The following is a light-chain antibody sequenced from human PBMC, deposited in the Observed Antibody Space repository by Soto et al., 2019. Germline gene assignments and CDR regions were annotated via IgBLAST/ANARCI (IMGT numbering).Light chain of an antibody. CDR3: QQRSNWST. Sequence: IVLTQSPAILSLSPGERATLSCRASQSVSSYLAWYQQKPGQAPRLLIYDASNRATGIPARFSGSGSGTDFTLTISSLEPEDFAVYYCQQRSNWSTFGQGTRLEIK. J-gene: IGKJ5*01. V-gene: IGKV3-11*01. CDR2: DAS. CDR1: QSVSSY.